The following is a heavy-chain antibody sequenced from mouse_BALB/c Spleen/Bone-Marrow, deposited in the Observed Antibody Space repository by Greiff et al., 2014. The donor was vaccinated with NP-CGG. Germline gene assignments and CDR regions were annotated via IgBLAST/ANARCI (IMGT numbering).Heavy chain of an antibody. Sequence: QVQLKESGAELVRPRASVKLSCKALGYTFTDYEIHWVKQTPVHGLEWIGAIHPRSGGTAYNQKFKGKATLTADKSSSIAYMELSSLTSEDSAVYYCTRDGDGYYPYTLDNWGQGTSVTVSS. CDR1: GYTFTDYE. D-gene: IGHD2-3*01. V-gene: IGHV1-15*01. J-gene: IGHJ4*01. CDR2: IHPRSGGT. CDR3: TRDGDGYYPYTLDN.